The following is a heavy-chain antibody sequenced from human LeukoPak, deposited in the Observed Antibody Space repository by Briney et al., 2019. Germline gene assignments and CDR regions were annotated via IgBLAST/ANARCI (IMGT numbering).Heavy chain of an antibody. CDR1: GFTFSSSA. CDR3: AKGGPTGSNYFDF. V-gene: IGHV3-23*01. J-gene: IGHJ4*02. D-gene: IGHD1-26*01. Sequence: GGSLRLSCAASGFTFSSSAMSWVRQAPGKGLEWVSTISGSDVSTYYADSVKGRFTISRDNSKTTLYLQMNSLRADDTAVYYCAKGGPTGSNYFDFWGQGTLVTVSS. CDR2: ISGSDVST.